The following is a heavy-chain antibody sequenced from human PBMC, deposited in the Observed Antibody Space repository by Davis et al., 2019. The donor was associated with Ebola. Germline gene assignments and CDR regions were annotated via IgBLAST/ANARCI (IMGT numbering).Heavy chain of an antibody. J-gene: IGHJ6*02. CDR3: ARDFRADFNNPGGGMDV. Sequence: PGGSLRLSCTVSNFSIGSPYHWDWIRQPPGKGLEWIGTLRHGGQIHYNPSLRSRVTILSDTSKNQLYLRLTSVPAADTALYFCARDFRADFNNPGGGMDVWGPGTPVTVSS. D-gene: IGHD3-16*01. V-gene: IGHV4-38-2*02. CDR2: LRHGGQI. CDR1: NFSIGSPYH.